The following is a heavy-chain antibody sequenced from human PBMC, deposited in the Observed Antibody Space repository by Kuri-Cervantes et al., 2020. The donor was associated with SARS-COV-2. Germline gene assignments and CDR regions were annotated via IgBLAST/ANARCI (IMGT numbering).Heavy chain of an antibody. CDR3: ARGVGSPRRRSSYGYRPYNWFDP. CDR1: GDSISSYY. CDR2: IYHSGST. V-gene: IGHV4-59*12. Sequence: SETLSLTCIVSGDSISSYYWSWIRQPPGKGLEWIGYIYHSGSTNYKPSLKSRVTISVDRSKNHFSLKMRSVTAADTAVYYCARGVGSPRRRSSYGYRPYNWFDPWGQGTLVTVSS. J-gene: IGHJ5*02. D-gene: IGHD5-18*01.